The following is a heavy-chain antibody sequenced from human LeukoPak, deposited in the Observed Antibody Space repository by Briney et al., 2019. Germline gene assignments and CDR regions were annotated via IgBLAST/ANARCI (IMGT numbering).Heavy chain of an antibody. CDR2: INPNSGCT. D-gene: IGHD2-2*01. CDR3: SKDLRVPAAMIMVY. Sequence: ASVKVSCKASGYTFTGYHMHWVRQAPGQGVEGMGLINPNSGCTNFAQKLRGRVSMTSDTSISTAYLTLSRLRSTDPSGYDCSKDLRVPAAMIMVYWGQETLVTVPS. J-gene: IGHJ4*02. CDR1: GYTFTGYH. V-gene: IGHV1-2*02.